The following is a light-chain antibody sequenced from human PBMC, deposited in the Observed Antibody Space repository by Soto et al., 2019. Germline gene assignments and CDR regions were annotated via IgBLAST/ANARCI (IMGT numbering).Light chain of an antibody. CDR1: QSLLHSNGYNY. CDR2: LGS. Sequence: DLVMTQSPLALPVTPGEPASIYCRSSQSLLHSNGYNYLDWYLQKPGQSPQLLIYLGSNRASGVPDRFSGSGSGTDFTLKISRVEAEDVGVYYCMQALQTPRLTFGGGTKVEIK. V-gene: IGKV2-28*01. J-gene: IGKJ4*01. CDR3: MQALQTPRLT.